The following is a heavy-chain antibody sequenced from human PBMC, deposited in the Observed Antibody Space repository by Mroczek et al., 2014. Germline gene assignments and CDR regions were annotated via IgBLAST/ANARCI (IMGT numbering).Heavy chain of an antibody. CDR1: GGSISSGGYY. V-gene: IGHV4-31*03. CDR2: IYYSGST. Sequence: QVQLVESGPGLVKPSQTLSLTCTVSGGSISSGGYYWSWIRQHPGKGLEWIGYIYYSGSTYYNPSLKSRVTISVDTSKNQFSLKLSSVTAADTAVYYCARVFYRGIVGAQLRNWFDPVGPGNPGHRL. D-gene: IGHD1-26*01. CDR3: ARVFYRGIVGAQLRNWFDP. J-gene: IGHJ5*02.